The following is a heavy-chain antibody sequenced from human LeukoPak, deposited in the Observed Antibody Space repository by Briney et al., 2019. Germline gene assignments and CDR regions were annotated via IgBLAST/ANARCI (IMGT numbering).Heavy chain of an antibody. CDR2: VSYDGSNK. Sequence: PGGSLRLSCAASGFTSSSYAMPWVRQAPGKGLEWVAVVSYDGSNKYYADSVKGRFTISRDNSKNTLYLQMNSLRAEDTAVYYCARGGDSGSYYDGFDYWGQGTLVTVSS. J-gene: IGHJ4*02. D-gene: IGHD1-26*01. CDR3: ARGGDSGSYYDGFDY. V-gene: IGHV3-30-3*01. CDR1: GFTSSSYA.